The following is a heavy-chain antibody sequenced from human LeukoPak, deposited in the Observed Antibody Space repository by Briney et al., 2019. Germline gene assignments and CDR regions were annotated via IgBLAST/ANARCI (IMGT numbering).Heavy chain of an antibody. D-gene: IGHD3-16*02. Sequence: ASVKVSCKASGYTITSYAMHWVRQAPGQRLEWMGWINAGNGNTKYSQKFQGRVTITRDTPASTAYMELSSLRSGDTAVYYCARSIMITFGGVIAPGYWGQGTLVTVSS. CDR3: ARSIMITFGGVIAPGY. V-gene: IGHV1-3*01. CDR1: GYTITSYA. CDR2: INAGNGNT. J-gene: IGHJ4*02.